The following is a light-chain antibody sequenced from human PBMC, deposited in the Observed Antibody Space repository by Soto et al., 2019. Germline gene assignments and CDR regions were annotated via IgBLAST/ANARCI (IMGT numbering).Light chain of an antibody. CDR2: DVT. CDR3: SSYTSSSTLV. J-gene: IGLJ1*01. CDR1: SSDVGGYNY. V-gene: IGLV2-14*01. Sequence: QSALTQPASVSGSPGQSITISCTGTSSDVGGYNYVSWYQQEPGKVPKLMIYDVTNRPSGVSNRFSGSKSGNTASLTISGLQAEDDDDYYCSSYTSSSTLVFGTGTKLTVL.